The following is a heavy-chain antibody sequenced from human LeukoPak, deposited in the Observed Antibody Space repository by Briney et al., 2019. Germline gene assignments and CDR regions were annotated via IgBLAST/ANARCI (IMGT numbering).Heavy chain of an antibody. J-gene: IGHJ4*02. V-gene: IGHV3-33*01. D-gene: IGHD1-1*01. CDR1: GFVFRSYS. Sequence: GGSLGLSCAMTGFVFRSYSVHWVRQAPGKGLEWVAVIWYEADHHYYGDSVKGRFTISRDNFKNTLYLQMNSLRVEDTAVYYCVSPSRPGTTLYFDWWGQGTLVTVSA. CDR3: VSPSRPGTTLYFDW. CDR2: IWYEADHH.